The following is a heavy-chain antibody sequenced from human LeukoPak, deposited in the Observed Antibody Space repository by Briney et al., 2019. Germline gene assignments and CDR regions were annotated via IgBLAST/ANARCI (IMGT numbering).Heavy chain of an antibody. Sequence: PSETLSLTCAVYGGSFSGYYWSWIRQPAGKGLQWIGRISSRGDTNYNPSLKSRVIMSVDTSKNQFSLKLHSLTAADTAVYYCAREYGDFDYWGRGTLVTVSS. CDR1: GGSFSGYY. V-gene: IGHV4-4*07. D-gene: IGHD4-17*01. CDR2: ISSRGDT. CDR3: AREYGDFDY. J-gene: IGHJ4*02.